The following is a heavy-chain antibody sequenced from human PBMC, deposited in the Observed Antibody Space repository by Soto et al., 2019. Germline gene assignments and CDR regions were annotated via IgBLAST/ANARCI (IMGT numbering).Heavy chain of an antibody. V-gene: IGHV4-34*01. CDR1: NGSFSGYY. CDR2: ITNSGYT. CDR3: ARGLEYFQH. J-gene: IGHJ1*01. Sequence: SETLSLTCDVFNGSFSGYYWSWIRQPPGKGLEWIGEITNSGYTNYNPSLKNRVTILIDRSKNHFSLKVTSVTAADTAVYYCARGLEYFQHWGQGTLVTVSS.